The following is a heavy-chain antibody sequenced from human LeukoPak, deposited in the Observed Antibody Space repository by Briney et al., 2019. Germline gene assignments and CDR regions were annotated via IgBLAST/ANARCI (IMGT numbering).Heavy chain of an antibody. CDR2: ISYDGSNK. CDR3: ANSGSYWDFDY. V-gene: IGHV3-30*18. J-gene: IGHJ4*02. CDR1: GFTFSSYG. D-gene: IGHD1-26*01. Sequence: GGSLRLSCAASGFTFSSYGMHWVRQAPGKGLEWVAVISYDGSNKYYADSVKGRFTISRDNSKNTLYLQMNSLRAEDTAVYYCANSGSYWDFDYWGQGTLVTVSS.